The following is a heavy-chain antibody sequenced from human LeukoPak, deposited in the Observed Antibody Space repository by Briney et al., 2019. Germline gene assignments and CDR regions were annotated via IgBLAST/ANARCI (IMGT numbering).Heavy chain of an antibody. J-gene: IGHJ4*02. V-gene: IGHV3-23*01. D-gene: IGHD3-9*01. CDR2: ISGSGGST. Sequence: PGGSLRLSCAASGFTFSSYSMNWVRQAPGKGLEWVSAISGSGGSTYYADSVKGRFTISRDNSKNTLYPQMNSLRAEDTAVYYCAKVRTLRYFDWALDYWGQGTLVTVSS. CDR1: GFTFSSYS. CDR3: AKVRTLRYFDWALDY.